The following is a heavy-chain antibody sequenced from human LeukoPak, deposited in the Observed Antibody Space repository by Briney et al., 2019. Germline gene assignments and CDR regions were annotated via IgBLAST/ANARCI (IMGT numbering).Heavy chain of an antibody. CDR1: GGSISSNY. CDR3: ASLLLFDSSGVDY. D-gene: IGHD3-22*01. V-gene: IGHV4-59*08. J-gene: IGHJ4*02. Sequence: SETLSLTCTVSGGSISSNYWSWIRQPPGKGLEWIGHIYYTGSTNYNPSLKSRVTISVDTSKNKFSLKLCSVTAADTAVYYCASLLLFDSSGVDYWGQGILVSVSS. CDR2: IYYTGST.